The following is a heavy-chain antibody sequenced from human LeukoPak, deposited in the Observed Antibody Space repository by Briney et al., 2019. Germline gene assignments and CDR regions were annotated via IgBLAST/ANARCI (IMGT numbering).Heavy chain of an antibody. D-gene: IGHD3-10*01. V-gene: IGHV3-21*01. CDR2: ISSGATYI. Sequence: PGGSLRLSCAASGFALSDYAINWVRQAPGKGLEWVSSISSGATYIYYADSLRGRFTISRDSAMDSVSLQMNGLRAEDTAVYYCAKGNRRFGVTSVLSREKWFDPWGQGTLVTVSS. J-gene: IGHJ5*02. CDR1: GFALSDYA. CDR3: AKGNRRFGVTSVLSREKWFDP.